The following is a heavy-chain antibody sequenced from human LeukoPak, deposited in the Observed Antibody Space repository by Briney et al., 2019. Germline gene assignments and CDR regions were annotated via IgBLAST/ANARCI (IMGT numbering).Heavy chain of an antibody. Sequence: PGGPLRLSCAASGFTFSSYSMNWVRQAPGKGLEWVSSISSNSSYIYYEDSVKGRITISRDNSKNTLYLQMNSLRAEDTAVYYCAREVIMDYGANAVPFDIWGQGTMVTVSS. CDR1: GFTFSSYS. D-gene: IGHD4-17*01. J-gene: IGHJ3*02. V-gene: IGHV3-21*01. CDR2: ISSNSSYI. CDR3: AREVIMDYGANAVPFDI.